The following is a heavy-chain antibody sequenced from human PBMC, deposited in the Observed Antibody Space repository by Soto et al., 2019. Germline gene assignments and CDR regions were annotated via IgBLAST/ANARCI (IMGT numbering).Heavy chain of an antibody. Sequence: QVHLQDSGPGLVKPSQTLSLTCTVYGGSISSRSYYWSWNRQHPGKGQEWIGYIYYSGSTYYNPSIKRRVTISVDTSRNQFSLKLSCLPAAYTAVYYCARGHFDYGDYFPLFWFDPWVQGTLVTVSS. J-gene: IGHJ5*02. CDR2: IYYSGST. CDR3: ARGHFDYGDYFPLFWFDP. V-gene: IGHV4-31*03. D-gene: IGHD4-17*01. CDR1: GGSISSRSYY.